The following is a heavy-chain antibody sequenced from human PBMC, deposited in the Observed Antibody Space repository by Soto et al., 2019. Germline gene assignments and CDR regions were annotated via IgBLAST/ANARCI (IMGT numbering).Heavy chain of an antibody. CDR1: GFTXNSYA. CDR3: ARGYSSSSAAFDY. J-gene: IGHJ4*02. Sequence: GGSLRLSCAASGFTXNSYAIHWVLQAPGKGLEWVAIISYDGSNKYYADSVKGRFTISRDNAKNTLYLQLISLRAEDTAVYYCARGYSSSSAAFDYWGQGTLVTVSS. CDR2: ISYDGSNK. V-gene: IGHV3-30-3*01. D-gene: IGHD6-13*01.